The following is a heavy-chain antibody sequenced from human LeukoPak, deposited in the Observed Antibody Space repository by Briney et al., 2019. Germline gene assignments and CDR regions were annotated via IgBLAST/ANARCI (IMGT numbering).Heavy chain of an antibody. V-gene: IGHV1-2*02. CDR3: VRENWYYDY. D-gene: IGHD1-1*01. J-gene: IGHJ4*02. Sequence: ASVKVSCKTSGYTFSVYFMHWVRRAPGQGLEWMGWIKPDTGVTHYAQKFQGRFIMTTDTPTTTVHMELTTLRSDDTAVYYCVRENWYYDYWGQGTLVTVSS. CDR1: GYTFSVYF. CDR2: IKPDTGVT.